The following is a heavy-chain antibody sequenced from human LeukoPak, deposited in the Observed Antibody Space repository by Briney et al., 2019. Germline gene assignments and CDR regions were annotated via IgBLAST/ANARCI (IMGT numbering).Heavy chain of an antibody. V-gene: IGHV4-59*12. CDR3: ARGRGIAAAGTFFDY. CDR2: IYYSGST. CDR1: GGSISSYY. D-gene: IGHD6-13*01. J-gene: IGHJ4*02. Sequence: KPSETLSLTCTVSGGSISSYYWSWIRQPPGKGLEWIGYIYYSGSTNYNPSLKSRVTISVDTSKNQFSLKLSSVTAADTAVYYCARGRGIAAAGTFFDYWGQGTLVTVSS.